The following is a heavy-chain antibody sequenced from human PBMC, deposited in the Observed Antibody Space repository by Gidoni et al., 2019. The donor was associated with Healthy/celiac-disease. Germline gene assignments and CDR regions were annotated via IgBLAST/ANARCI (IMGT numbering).Heavy chain of an antibody. Sequence: QVQLVQSGAEVKKPGASVKVSCKASGYTFTGYYMHWVRQPPGQGLEWMGWINPNSGGTNYAQKFQGRVTMTRDTSISTAYMELSRLRSDDTAVYYCARDGDSSSQWGGMDVWGQGTTVTVSS. V-gene: IGHV1-2*02. CDR2: INPNSGGT. J-gene: IGHJ6*02. CDR1: GYTFTGYY. D-gene: IGHD6-13*01. CDR3: ARDGDSSSQWGGMDV.